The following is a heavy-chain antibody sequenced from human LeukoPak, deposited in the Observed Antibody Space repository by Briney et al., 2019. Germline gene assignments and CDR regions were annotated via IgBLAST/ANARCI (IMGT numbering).Heavy chain of an antibody. Sequence: GASVKVSCKASGYTFTSYYMHWVRQAPGQGLEWMGIINPSGGSTSYAQMFQGRVTMTRDTSTSTVYMELSSLRSEDTAVYYCARGVGATTYYYYGMDVWGQGTTVTVSS. J-gene: IGHJ6*02. CDR2: INPSGGST. CDR3: ARGVGATTYYYYGMDV. CDR1: GYTFTSYY. D-gene: IGHD1-26*01. V-gene: IGHV1-46*01.